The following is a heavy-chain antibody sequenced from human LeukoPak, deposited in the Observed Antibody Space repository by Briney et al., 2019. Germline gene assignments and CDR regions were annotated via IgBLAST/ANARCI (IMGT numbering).Heavy chain of an antibody. D-gene: IGHD2-8*01. CDR1: GGSISSSNW. CDR2: IYHSGST. Sequence: SETLSLTCAVSGGSISSSNWWSWVRQPPGKGLEWIGEIYHSGSTNYNPSLKSRVTISVDKSKNQFSLKLSSVTAADTAVYYCARVLYTGLKSFFDYWGQGTLVTVSS. V-gene: IGHV4-4*02. CDR3: ARVLYTGLKSFFDY. J-gene: IGHJ4*02.